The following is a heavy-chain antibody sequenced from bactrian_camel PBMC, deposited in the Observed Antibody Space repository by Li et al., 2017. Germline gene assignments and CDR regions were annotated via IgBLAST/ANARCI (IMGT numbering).Heavy chain of an antibody. Sequence: QVQLVESGGGSVQAGGSLRLSCTVSGFSSDDYSMGWYRQSPGNKCEMVSTISTDGSTFYVDSVKGRFTISLDNAKTTMQLQMNGLKDEDAAVYYCVADAELLFYGASWYPRCPATNFATWGQGTQVTVS. CDR3: VADAELLFYGASWYPRCPATNFAT. CDR2: ISTDGST. J-gene: IGHJ6*01. D-gene: IGHD1*01. CDR1: GFSSDDYS. V-gene: IGHV3S63*01.